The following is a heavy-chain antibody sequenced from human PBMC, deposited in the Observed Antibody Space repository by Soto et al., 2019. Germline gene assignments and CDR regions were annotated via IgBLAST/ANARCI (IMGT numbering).Heavy chain of an antibody. D-gene: IGHD4-17*01. J-gene: IGHJ4*02. CDR2: IIPILGIA. CDR1: GGTFSSYT. CDR3: ASGGDRPGTRHDYGGTSSFDY. V-gene: IGHV1-69*02. Sequence: QVQLVQSGAEVKKPGSSVKVSCKASGGTFSSYTISWVRQAPGQGLEWMGRIIPILGIANYAQKFQGRVTITADKSTSTAYMELSSLRSEDTAVYYCASGGDRPGTRHDYGGTSSFDYWGQGTLVTGSS.